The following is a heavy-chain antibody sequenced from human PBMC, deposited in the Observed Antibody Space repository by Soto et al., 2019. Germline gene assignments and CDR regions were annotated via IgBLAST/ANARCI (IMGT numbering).Heavy chain of an antibody. V-gene: IGHV3-11*01. CDR2: ISESGTTI. Sequence: QLHLVESGGGLVKPGGSLRLSCAASGFAFSAYYMSWIRQAPGKGLEWLSYISESGTTIYYADSVKGRFTISRDNAKNSLYLQMNSLRAEDTAVYYCTRSDYDTSGYTDYWGQGTLVTVSS. D-gene: IGHD3-22*01. J-gene: IGHJ4*02. CDR3: TRSDYDTSGYTDY. CDR1: GFAFSAYY.